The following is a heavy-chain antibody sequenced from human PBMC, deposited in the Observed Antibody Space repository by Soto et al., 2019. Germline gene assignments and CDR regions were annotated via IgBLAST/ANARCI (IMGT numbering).Heavy chain of an antibody. V-gene: IGHV4-59*01. J-gene: IGHJ5*02. CDR1: GGSISRYY. CDR3: ARDRSTYGGGGTGEVKENWFDP. Sequence: SETLSLTCSVSGGSISRYYWSWIRQPPGKGLEWFGYAYYSGDTGYNPSLKSRVTMAVDTSKSQVSLKLSSVTAADTAVYYCARDRSTYGGGGTGEVKENWFDPWGQGALVTVSS. CDR2: AYYSGDT. D-gene: IGHD2-8*01.